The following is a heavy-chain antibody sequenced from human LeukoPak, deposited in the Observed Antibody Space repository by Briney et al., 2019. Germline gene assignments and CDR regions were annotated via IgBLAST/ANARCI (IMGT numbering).Heavy chain of an antibody. Sequence: SETLSLTCTVSGGSISSSSYYWGWIRQPPGKGLEWIGEIYHSGSTNYNPSLKSRVTISVDKSKNQFSLKLSSVTAADTAVYYCARVSAVGGHDYWGQGTLVTVSS. CDR3: ARVSAVGGHDY. CDR2: IYHSGST. J-gene: IGHJ4*02. V-gene: IGHV4-39*07. D-gene: IGHD1-26*01. CDR1: GGSISSSSYY.